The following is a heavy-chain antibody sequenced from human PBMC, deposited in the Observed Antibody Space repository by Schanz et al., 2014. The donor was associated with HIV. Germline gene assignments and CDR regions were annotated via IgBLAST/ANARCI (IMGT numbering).Heavy chain of an antibody. Sequence: EVVLVESGGGLIQPGGSLRLSCAASGFTFSNAWMSWVRQAPGKGLEWVSVIYRSGNTHYAESVKGRFTMFRDSSRNTLSLVMTSLRPDDTAVYYCAKEEGDMWYPTGYYGMDVWGQGTAVTVSS. D-gene: IGHD2-15*01. V-gene: IGHV3-53*01. CDR1: GFTFSNAW. J-gene: IGHJ6*02. CDR2: IYRSGNT. CDR3: AKEEGDMWYPTGYYGMDV.